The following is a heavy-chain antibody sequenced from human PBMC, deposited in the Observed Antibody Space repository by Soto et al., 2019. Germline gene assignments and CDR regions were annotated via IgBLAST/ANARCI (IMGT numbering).Heavy chain of an antibody. CDR1: GFTFSSYG. V-gene: IGHV3-30*18. J-gene: IGHJ6*02. CDR2: ISYDGSNK. Sequence: PGGSLRLSCAASGFTFSSYGMHWVHQAPGKGPEWVAVISYDGSNKYYADSVKGRFTISRDNSKNTLYLQMNSLRAEDTAVYYCAKDKGYSGYYYYYYGMDVWGQGTTVTVSS. CDR3: AKDKGYSGYYYYYYGMDV. D-gene: IGHD5-12*01.